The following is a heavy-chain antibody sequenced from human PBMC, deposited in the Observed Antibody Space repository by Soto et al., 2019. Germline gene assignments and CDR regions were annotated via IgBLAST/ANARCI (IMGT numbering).Heavy chain of an antibody. CDR1: GFTFSSYG. D-gene: IGHD5-18*01. J-gene: IGHJ4*02. CDR2: IWYDGSNK. CDR3: ARDRVPYSYGYSSDY. Sequence: GGSLRLSCAASGFTFSSYGMHWVRQAPGKGLEWVAVIWYDGSNKYYADSVKGRFTISRDNSKNTLYLQMNSLRAEDTAVYYCARDRVPYSYGYSSDYWGQGTLVTVSS. V-gene: IGHV3-33*01.